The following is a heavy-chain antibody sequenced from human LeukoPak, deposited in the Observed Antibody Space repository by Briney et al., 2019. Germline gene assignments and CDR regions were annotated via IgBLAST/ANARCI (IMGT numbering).Heavy chain of an antibody. J-gene: IGHJ6*02. V-gene: IGHV4-59*01. CDR1: GGSISSYY. D-gene: IGHD2-8*01. CDR3: ARDHNDYGMDV. Sequence: SETLSLTCTVSGGSISSYYWSWIRQPPGKGLEWIGYIYYSGSTNYNPSLKSRVTISVDTSKNQFSLKLSSVTAADTAVYYCARDHNDYGMDVWGQGTTVTVSS. CDR2: IYYSGST.